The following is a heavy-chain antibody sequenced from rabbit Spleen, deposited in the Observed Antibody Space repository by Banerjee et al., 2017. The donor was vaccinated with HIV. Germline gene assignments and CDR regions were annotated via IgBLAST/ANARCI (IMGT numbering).Heavy chain of an antibody. CDR2: IDAGSSGFT. J-gene: IGHJ6*01. V-gene: IGHV1S45*01. CDR1: GSSFSSNHY. D-gene: IGHD8-1*01. CDR3: ARDSASSFSSYGMDL. Sequence: QEQLEESGGGLVKPEGSLTLTCKASGSSFSSNHYMCWVRQAPGKGLEWIACIDAGSSGFTYFASWAKGRFTCSKTSPTTVTLQMTSLTAADTATYFCARDSASSFSSYGMDLWGQGTLVTVS.